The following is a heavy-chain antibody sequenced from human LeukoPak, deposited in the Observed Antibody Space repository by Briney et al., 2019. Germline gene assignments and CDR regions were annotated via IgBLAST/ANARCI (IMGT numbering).Heavy chain of an antibody. D-gene: IGHD6-19*01. J-gene: IGHJ4*02. V-gene: IGHV3-64*01. Sequence: GGSLRLSCAASGFTFSSYAMHWVRQAPGKGLEYVLAISSNGGSTYYANSVKGRFTISRDNSKNTLYLQMGSLRAEDMAVYYCAREVYSSGWYDYWGQGTLVTVSS. CDR1: GFTFSSYA. CDR2: ISSNGGST. CDR3: AREVYSSGWYDY.